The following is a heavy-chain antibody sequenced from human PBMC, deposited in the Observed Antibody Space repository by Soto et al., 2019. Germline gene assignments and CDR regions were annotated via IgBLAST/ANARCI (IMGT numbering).Heavy chain of an antibody. CDR1: GFTFDDYA. Sequence: EVQLVESGGGLVQPGRSLRLSCAASGFTFDDYAMHWVRQAPGKGLEWVSGISWNSGSIGYADSVKGRFTISRDNAKNSLYLQMNSLGAEDTALYYCAKDILSGYDWGLFDPWGQGTLVTVSS. V-gene: IGHV3-9*01. CDR2: ISWNSGSI. CDR3: AKDILSGYDWGLFDP. J-gene: IGHJ5*02. D-gene: IGHD5-12*01.